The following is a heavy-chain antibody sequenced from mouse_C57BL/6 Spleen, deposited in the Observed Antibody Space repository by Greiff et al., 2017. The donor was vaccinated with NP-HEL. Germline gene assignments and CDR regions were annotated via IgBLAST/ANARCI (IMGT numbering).Heavy chain of an antibody. Sequence: QVQLQQSGPELVKPGASVKLSCKASGYTFTSYDLNWVKQRPGQGLEWIGRIYPRDGSTKYTEKFKGKATLTVDPSSSTAYMELHILTSEYSAVYFYARATTVIAAGNFDVWGTGTTVTVSS. CDR3: ARATTVIAAGNFDV. J-gene: IGHJ1*03. CDR1: GYTFTSYD. V-gene: IGHV1-85*01. CDR2: IYPRDGST. D-gene: IGHD1-1*01.